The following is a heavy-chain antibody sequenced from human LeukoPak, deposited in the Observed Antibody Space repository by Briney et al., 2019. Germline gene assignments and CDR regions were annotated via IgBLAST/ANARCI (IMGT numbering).Heavy chain of an antibody. CDR2: ISAYNGNT. D-gene: IGHD3-16*01. J-gene: IGHJ4*02. V-gene: IGHV1-18*01. CDR1: GYTFTSYG. CDR3: ARPSTPVYDYVRGSYPFDY. Sequence: ASVKASGKASGYTFTSYGISWVRQAPGQGLEWMGWISAYNGNTNYAQKLQGRVTMTTDTSTSTAYMELRSLRSDDTAVYYCARPSTPVYDYVRGSYPFDYWGQGTLVTVSS.